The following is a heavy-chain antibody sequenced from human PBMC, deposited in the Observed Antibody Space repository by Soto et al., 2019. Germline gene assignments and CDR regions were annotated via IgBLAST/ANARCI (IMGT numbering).Heavy chain of an antibody. J-gene: IGHJ4*02. CDR3: TVWGAGNDFGAA. Sequence: EVQLVESGGGLVQPGGSLRLSCAASGFTFSDHYMDWVRQAPGKGLEWVGRSKNKADSYTTEYAAAVKGRFTISRDGSKNSLLLQMNSLKTEDKAVYYCTVWGAGNDFGAAWGQGILVTVSP. V-gene: IGHV3-72*01. CDR2: SKNKADSYTT. D-gene: IGHD3-10*01. CDR1: GFTFSDHY.